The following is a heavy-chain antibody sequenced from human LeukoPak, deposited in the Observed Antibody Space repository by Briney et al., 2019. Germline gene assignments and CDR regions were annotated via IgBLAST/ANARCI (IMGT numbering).Heavy chain of an antibody. J-gene: IGHJ4*02. CDR1: GASFSSGDQY. CDR2: IHPSGTL. V-gene: IGHV4-31*03. D-gene: IGHD3-22*01. CDR3: SRGLDSRRLGY. Sequence: SQTLSLTCTVSGASFSSGDQYWNWIRQRPGEGLEWIGSIHPSGTLYNNPSLESRVTISIDTSKNQFSLNLNSVTAADTAVYFCSRGLDSRRLGYWGQGTLVTVSS.